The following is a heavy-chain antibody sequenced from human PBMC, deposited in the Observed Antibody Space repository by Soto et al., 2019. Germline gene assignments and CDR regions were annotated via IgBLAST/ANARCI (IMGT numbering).Heavy chain of an antibody. CDR3: ARGNTAAGTKVNYYYYGMDV. D-gene: IGHD6-13*01. Sequence: ASVKVSCKASGYTFTGYYMHWVRQAPGQGLEWMGWINPNSGGTNYAQKFQGWVTMTRDTSISTAYMELSRLRSDDTAVYYCARGNTAAGTKVNYYYYGMDVWGQGTTVTVSS. V-gene: IGHV1-2*04. CDR2: INPNSGGT. J-gene: IGHJ6*02. CDR1: GYTFTGYY.